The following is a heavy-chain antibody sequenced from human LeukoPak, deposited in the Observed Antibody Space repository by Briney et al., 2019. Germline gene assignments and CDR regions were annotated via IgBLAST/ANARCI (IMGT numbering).Heavy chain of an antibody. CDR1: GYTFTTYD. CDR3: ARADFGMDV. Sequence: ASVKVSCTASGYTFTTYDINWVRQAPGQGLEWMGWMNPNSGDTVFAQKFQGRLTMTMNTSMTTAYMELTSLTYEDSAVYYCARADFGMDVWGQGTTVTVSS. V-gene: IGHV1-8*01. J-gene: IGHJ6*02. CDR2: MNPNSGDT.